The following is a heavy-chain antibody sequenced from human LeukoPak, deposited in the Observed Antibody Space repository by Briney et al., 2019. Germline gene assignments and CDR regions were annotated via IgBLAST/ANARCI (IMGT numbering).Heavy chain of an antibody. CDR2: IKGDTSYA. CDR3: ARGNDVWRLDF. J-gene: IGHJ4*02. CDR1: GFMFNNYW. D-gene: IGHD3-3*01. V-gene: IGHV3-74*01. Sequence: GGSLRLSCAASGFMFNNYWMHWVRQAPGRGLESVSRIKGDTSYANYADSVKGRFTISRDNAKSTLYLQMDSLTIEDTAVYFCARGNDVWRLDFWSQGTLVTVSS.